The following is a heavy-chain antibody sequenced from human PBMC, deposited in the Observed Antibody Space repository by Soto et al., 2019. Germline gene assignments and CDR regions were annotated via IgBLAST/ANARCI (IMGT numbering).Heavy chain of an antibody. V-gene: IGHV3-48*02. D-gene: IGHD4-17*01. Sequence: EVQLVESGGGLVQPGGSLRLSCGASGFTFSSYTMNWVRQAPGKGLECISYITSPSNTMYYADSVKGRFTVSRDNAKNLLYLQMNSLRDEDTAMYYCARQTTICDYWGQEALVTVSS. CDR2: ITSPSNTM. CDR1: GFTFSSYT. J-gene: IGHJ4*02. CDR3: ARQTTICDY.